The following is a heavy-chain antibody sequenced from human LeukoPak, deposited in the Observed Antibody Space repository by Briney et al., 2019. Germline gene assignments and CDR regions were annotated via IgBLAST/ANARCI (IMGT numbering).Heavy chain of an antibody. CDR1: GFTFSSYG. CDR2: ISYDGSNK. J-gene: IGHJ4*02. Sequence: GGSLRLSCAASGFTFSSYGMHWVRQAPGKGLEWVAVISYDGSNKYYADSVKGRCTISRDNSKNTVYLQMNSLRAEDTAVYYCAKEAGYSYGFDYWGQGTLVTVSS. CDR3: AKEAGYSYGFDY. V-gene: IGHV3-30*18. D-gene: IGHD5-18*01.